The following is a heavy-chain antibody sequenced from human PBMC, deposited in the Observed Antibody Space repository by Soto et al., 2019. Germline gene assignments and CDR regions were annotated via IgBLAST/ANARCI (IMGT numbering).Heavy chain of an antibody. V-gene: IGHV3-53*01. CDR1: GFTVSSNY. CDR2: IYSGGST. D-gene: IGHD3-22*01. Sequence: EVQLVESGGGLIQPGGSLRLSCAASGFTVSSNYMSWVRQAPGKGLEWVSVIYSGGSTYYADSVKGRFTISRDNSMNTRYLQMNSLRAEDTAVYYCARDRVESGYPEYFQHWGQGTLVTVSS. CDR3: ARDRVESGYPEYFQH. J-gene: IGHJ1*01.